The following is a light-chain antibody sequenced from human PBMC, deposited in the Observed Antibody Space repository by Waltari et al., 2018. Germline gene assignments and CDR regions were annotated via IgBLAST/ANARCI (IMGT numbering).Light chain of an antibody. CDR2: DAS. Sequence: EIVLTQSPGTLSLSPGERATLSCRASQPVSSRYLAWYQQIPGRAPRLLIYDASNRATGIPDRFMAGGSGTDFTLTITRLEPEDVAVYYCQQYGPSYTFGQGTKLEI. CDR3: QQYGPSYT. J-gene: IGKJ2*01. CDR1: QPVSSRY. V-gene: IGKV3-20*01.